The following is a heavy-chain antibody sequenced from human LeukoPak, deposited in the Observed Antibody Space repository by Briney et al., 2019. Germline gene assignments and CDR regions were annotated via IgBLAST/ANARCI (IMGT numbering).Heavy chain of an antibody. V-gene: IGHV3-15*01. J-gene: IGHJ4*02. CDR3: TTDQLSTQYYFDY. D-gene: IGHD2-2*01. CDR1: GFTFSNAW. CDR2: IKSKTDGGTT. Sequence: GGSLRLSCAASGFTFSNAWMSWVRQAPGKGLEWVGRIKSKTDGGTTDYAAPVKGRFTIPRDDSKNTLYLQMNSLKTEDTAVYYCTTDQLSTQYYFDYWGQGTLVTVSS.